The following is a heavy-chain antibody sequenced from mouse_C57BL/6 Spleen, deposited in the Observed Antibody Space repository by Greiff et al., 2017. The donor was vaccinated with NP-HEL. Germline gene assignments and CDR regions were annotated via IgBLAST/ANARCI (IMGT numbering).Heavy chain of an antibody. CDR1: GYTFTSYW. CDR2: IYPGNSDT. J-gene: IGHJ4*01. D-gene: IGHD2-2*01. CDR3: TSGDSGYDAENAMDD. V-gene: IGHV1-5*01. Sequence: EVKLQESGTVLARPGASVKMSCKTSGYTFTSYWMHWVKQRPGQGLEWIGAIYPGNSDTSYNQKFKGKAKLTAVTSARTAYMELSSLTNEDSAVYYGTSGDSGYDAENAMDDWGQGASVTVAS.